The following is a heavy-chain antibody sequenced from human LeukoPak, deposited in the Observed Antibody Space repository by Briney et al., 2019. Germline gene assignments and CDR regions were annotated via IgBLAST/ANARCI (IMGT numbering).Heavy chain of an antibody. V-gene: IGHV3-23*01. J-gene: IGHJ4*02. Sequence: GGSLRLSCTASGFTFSNYAMSWVRQAPGKGLEWVSAISGSGGSTYYADSVKGRFTISRDNSKNTLYLQMNSLRAEDTAVYYCAKPVCSGGSCSYYFDYWGQGTLVTVSS. CDR2: ISGSGGST. CDR1: GFTFSNYA. CDR3: AKPVCSGGSCSYYFDY. D-gene: IGHD2-15*01.